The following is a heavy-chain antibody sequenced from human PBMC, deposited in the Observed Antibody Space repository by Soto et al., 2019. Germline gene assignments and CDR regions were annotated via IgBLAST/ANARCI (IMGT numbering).Heavy chain of an antibody. D-gene: IGHD3-10*02. J-gene: IGHJ6*02. CDR1: GGSSSSSNW. CDR2: IYHSGST. Sequence: ASETLSLTCAVSGGSSSSSNWWSWVRQPPGKGLEWIGEIYHSGSTNYNPSLKSRVTISVDKSKNQFSLKLSSVTAADTAVYYCASVRGGYYYAMDVWGQGTTVTVSS. CDR3: ASVRGGYYYAMDV. V-gene: IGHV4-4*02.